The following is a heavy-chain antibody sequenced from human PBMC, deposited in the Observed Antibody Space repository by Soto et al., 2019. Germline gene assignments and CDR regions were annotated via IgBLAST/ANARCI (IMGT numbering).Heavy chain of an antibody. CDR3: ARGGSGYTWFNES. D-gene: IGHD3-22*01. J-gene: IGHJ5*02. V-gene: IGHV1-69*01. CDR2: IIPVFQTA. Sequence: QEQLVQSGAEVKKPGSSVKVSCKASGGLFSSYPISWVRQVPGKGLEWMGGIIPVFQTAYYTQRFQGRGPITADESTNTACMELSSLRSEDTAIYYWARGGSGYTWFNESWGQGTLVTVSS. CDR1: GGLFSSYP.